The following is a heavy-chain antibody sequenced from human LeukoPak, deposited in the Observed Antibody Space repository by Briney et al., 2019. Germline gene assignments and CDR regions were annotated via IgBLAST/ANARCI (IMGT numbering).Heavy chain of an antibody. D-gene: IGHD2-15*01. CDR3: ARGMEDIVVVVAATDPYYYYYYMDV. V-gene: IGHV4-34*01. CDR1: GFTFSSYE. J-gene: IGHJ6*03. CDR2: INHSGST. Sequence: GSLRLSCAASGFTFSSYEMNWVRQAPGKGLEWIGEINHSGSTNYNPSLKSRVTISVDTSKNQFSLKLSSVTAADTAVYYCARGMEDIVVVVAATDPYYYYYYMDVWGKGTTVTVSS.